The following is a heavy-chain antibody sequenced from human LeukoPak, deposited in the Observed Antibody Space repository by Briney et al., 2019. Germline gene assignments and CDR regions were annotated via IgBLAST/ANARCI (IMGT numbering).Heavy chain of an antibody. CDR3: ARGAGILLLVVVAGVEFDY. V-gene: IGHV1-2*06. Sequence: ASVKVSCKASGYIFTGHYMYWVRQAPGQGLEWMGRINPYNGDTKYAQKFQGRVTMTRDTSTSTVYMELSSLRSEDTAVYYCARGAGILLLVVVAGVEFDYWGQGTLVTVSS. CDR1: GYIFTGHY. D-gene: IGHD2-15*01. CDR2: INPYNGDT. J-gene: IGHJ4*02.